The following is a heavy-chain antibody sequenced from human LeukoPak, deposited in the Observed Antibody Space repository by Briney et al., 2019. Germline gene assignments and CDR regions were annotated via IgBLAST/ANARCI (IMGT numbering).Heavy chain of an antibody. CDR2: IYYSGST. Sequence: LQTLSLTCTVSGGSISSGDYYWSWIRQPPGKGLEWIGYIYYSGSTYYNPSLKSRVTISVDTPKNQFSLKLSSVTAADTAVYYCAREGFWSGYADYWGQGTLVTVSS. CDR3: AREGFWSGYADY. V-gene: IGHV4-30-4*08. D-gene: IGHD3-3*01. J-gene: IGHJ4*02. CDR1: GGSISSGDYY.